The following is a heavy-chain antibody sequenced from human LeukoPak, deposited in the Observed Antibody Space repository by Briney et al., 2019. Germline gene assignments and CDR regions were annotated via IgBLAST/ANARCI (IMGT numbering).Heavy chain of an antibody. CDR3: TRRRTTFWWFDP. Sequence: GGSLRLSCTASGFTFGDYAMSWFRQAPGKGLEWVGFIIGKAYGGTTEYAASVKGRFTISRDDSKSIAYLQMNSLKTEDTAVYYCTRRRTTFWWFDPWGQGTLVTVSS. CDR2: IIGKAYGGTT. D-gene: IGHD3-16*01. CDR1: GFTFGDYA. J-gene: IGHJ5*02. V-gene: IGHV3-49*03.